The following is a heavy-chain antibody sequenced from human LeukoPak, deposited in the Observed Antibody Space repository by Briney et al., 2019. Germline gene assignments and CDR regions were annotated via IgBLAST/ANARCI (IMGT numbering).Heavy chain of an antibody. CDR2: IAYDGGNI. CDR1: GFSFDEYA. D-gene: IGHD3-16*01. J-gene: IGHJ4*02. V-gene: IGHV3-30*04. CDR3: ERDPPFGGGGSQNPFDY. Sequence: GGSLRLSCAPSGFSFDEYAMHWVRQAPGKGLEWVAFIAYDGGNIHYADSVKGRFTISRDNSRNTLYLQMNTLRPEDTAVYYCERDPPFGGGGSQNPFDYWGQGTLVTVSS.